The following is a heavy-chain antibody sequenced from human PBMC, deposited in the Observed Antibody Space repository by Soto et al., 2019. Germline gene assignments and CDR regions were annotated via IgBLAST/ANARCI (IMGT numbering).Heavy chain of an antibody. V-gene: IGHV1-69*01. Sequence: QVQLVQSGAEVKKPGSSVKVSCKASGGTFSSYAISWVRQAPGQGLEWMGGIIPIFGTTNYAQKFQGRVTITADETSRTAYMELSMLVSEDTAVYYCARYSPPKGEWWFDPWGQGTLVTVSS. D-gene: IGHD2-21*01. J-gene: IGHJ5*02. CDR3: ARYSPPKGEWWFDP. CDR1: GGTFSSYA. CDR2: IIPIFGTT.